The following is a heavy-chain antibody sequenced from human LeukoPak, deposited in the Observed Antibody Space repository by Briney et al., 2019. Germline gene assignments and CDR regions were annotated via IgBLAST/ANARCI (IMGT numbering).Heavy chain of an antibody. D-gene: IGHD3-22*01. V-gene: IGHV3-74*01. J-gene: IGHJ3*02. CDR3: ARAPYYYDTSGFLI. CDR2: INSDGSST. Sequence: PGGSLRLFCAASGFTFSSYWMHWVRQAPGKGLVWVSRINSDGSSTTYADSVKGRFTISRDNAKNTLYLQMNSLRAEDTAVYYCARAPYYYDTSGFLIWGQGTMVTVSS. CDR1: GFTFSSYW.